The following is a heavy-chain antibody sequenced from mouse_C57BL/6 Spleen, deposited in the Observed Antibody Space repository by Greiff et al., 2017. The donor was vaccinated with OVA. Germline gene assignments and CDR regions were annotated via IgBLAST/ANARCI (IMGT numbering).Heavy chain of an antibody. CDR1: GFSLTSYG. V-gene: IGHV2-2*01. CDR3: ARNRGYDYDGYAMDY. D-gene: IGHD2-4*01. J-gene: IGHJ4*01. Sequence: VQLVESGPGLVQPSQSLSITCTVSGFSLTSYGVHWVRQSPGKGLEWLGVIWSGGSTDYNAAFISRLSISKDNSKSQVFFKMNSLQADDTAIYYCARNRGYDYDGYAMDYWGQGTSVTVSS. CDR2: IWSGGST.